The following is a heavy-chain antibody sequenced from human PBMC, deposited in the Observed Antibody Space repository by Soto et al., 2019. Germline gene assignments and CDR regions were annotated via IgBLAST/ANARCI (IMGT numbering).Heavy chain of an antibody. J-gene: IGHJ4*02. V-gene: IGHV4-34*01. Sequence: QVQLQQWGAGLLKPSETLSLTCAVYGGSFSGYYWSWIRQPPGKGLEWIGEINHSGSTNYSPSLKSRVTISLDTSKNQFSLKPSSVTAADTAVYYCARRGPWLVPFRYWGQGTLVTVSS. CDR2: INHSGST. D-gene: IGHD6-19*01. CDR1: GGSFSGYY. CDR3: ARRGPWLVPFRY.